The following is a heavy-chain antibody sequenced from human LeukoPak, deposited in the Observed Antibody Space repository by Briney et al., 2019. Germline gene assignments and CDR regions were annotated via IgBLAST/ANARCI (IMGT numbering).Heavy chain of an antibody. V-gene: IGHV3-7*01. Sequence: PGGSLRLSCAASGFTFSIYWMTWVRQAPGKGLEWVANIKQDGSEKYYVDSVKGRFTISRDNAKNSLYLQMNSLRAEDTAVYYCARAPYYDSSCYDYWGQGTLVTVSS. J-gene: IGHJ4*02. D-gene: IGHD3-22*01. CDR3: ARAPYYDSSCYDY. CDR2: IKQDGSEK. CDR1: GFTFSIYW.